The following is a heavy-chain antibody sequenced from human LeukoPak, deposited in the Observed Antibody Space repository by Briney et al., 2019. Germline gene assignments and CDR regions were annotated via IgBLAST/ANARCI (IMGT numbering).Heavy chain of an antibody. Sequence: SETLSHTCTCTAGSVNSISYYWVWIRQPPGRGLEWIGSIYYSGTISYNPSLKSRVTISIDTSNNHFSLRLSSVTAADTAVYYCARLHKPPNRLNSGGYYLTTPWGQGTLVTVSS. D-gene: IGHD3-22*01. CDR3: ARLHKPPNRLNSGGYYLTTP. V-gene: IGHV4-39*01. J-gene: IGHJ5*02. CDR2: IYYSGTI. CDR1: AGSVNSISYY.